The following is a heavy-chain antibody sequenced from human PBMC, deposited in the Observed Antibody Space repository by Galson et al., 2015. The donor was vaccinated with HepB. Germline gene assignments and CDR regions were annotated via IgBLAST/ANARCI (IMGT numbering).Heavy chain of an antibody. CDR1: GFTFSSYA. J-gene: IGHJ4*02. D-gene: IGHD3-9*01. V-gene: IGHV3-64*01. CDR2: ISSNGGST. Sequence: SLRLSCAASGFTFSSYAMHWVRQAPGKGLEYVSAISSNGGSTYYANSVKGRFTISRDNSKNTLYLQMGSLRAEDMAVYYCARAPSYYDILTGYYLDYWGQGTLVTVSS. CDR3: ARAPSYYDILTGYYLDY.